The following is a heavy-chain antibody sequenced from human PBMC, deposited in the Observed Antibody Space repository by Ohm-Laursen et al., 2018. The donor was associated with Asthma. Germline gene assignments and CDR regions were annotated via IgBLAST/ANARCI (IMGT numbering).Heavy chain of an antibody. CDR1: GFSFSSHC. J-gene: IGHJ6*02. V-gene: IGHV3-7*01. Sequence: GSLRLSCSASGFSFSSHCMNWGRQAPGKGLEWVANINHDGSVKYYVDSVKGRFTISRDSAENAIYLQMNNLRAEDTAVYYCVRGTAGPWVNYAMDVRGQGTSVTVSS. D-gene: IGHD2-2*01. CDR3: VRGTAGPWVNYAMDV. CDR2: INHDGSVK.